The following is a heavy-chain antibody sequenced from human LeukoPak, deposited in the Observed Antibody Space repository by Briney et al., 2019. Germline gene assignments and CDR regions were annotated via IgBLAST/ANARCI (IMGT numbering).Heavy chain of an antibody. Sequence: GGSLRLSCAASGFTFDDYAMHWVRQAPGKGLEWVSGISWNSGSIGYADSVKGRFTISRDNSKNTLYLQMNSLRAEDTAVYYCAKDTYGGNSGLDYWGQGTLVTVSS. J-gene: IGHJ4*02. CDR1: GFTFDDYA. D-gene: IGHD4-23*01. V-gene: IGHV3-9*01. CDR2: ISWNSGSI. CDR3: AKDTYGGNSGLDY.